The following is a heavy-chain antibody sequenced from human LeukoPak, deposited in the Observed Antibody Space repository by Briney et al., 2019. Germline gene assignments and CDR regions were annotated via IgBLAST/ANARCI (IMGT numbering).Heavy chain of an antibody. CDR1: GGSFSGYY. J-gene: IGHJ6*02. CDR2: VNHSGST. V-gene: IGHV4-34*01. CDR3: ARGATYCSSTSCYGHKWYYYYGMDV. D-gene: IGHD2-2*01. Sequence: SETLSLTCAVYGGSFSGYYWSWIRQPPGKGLEWIGEVNHSGSTNYNPSLKSRVTISVDTSKNQFSLKLSSVTAADTAVYYCARGATYCSSTSCYGHKWYYYYGMDVWGQGTTVTVSS.